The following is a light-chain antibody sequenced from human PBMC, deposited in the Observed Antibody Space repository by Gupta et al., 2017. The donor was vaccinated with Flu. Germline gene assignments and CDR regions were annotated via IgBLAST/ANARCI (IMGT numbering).Light chain of an antibody. CDR1: NIGAKS. CDR3: QVGDGVTDHVI. CDR2: DDR. Sequence: SYVLSQPPSVSVAPGQTARITCGGDNIGAKSVHWNQQKPGQAPVLVVYDDRDRPPGIPERFSGSKSGTTATVTISGVEAGDEADYYCQVGDGVTDHVIFGGGTRLTVL. V-gene: IGLV3-21*02. J-gene: IGLJ2*01.